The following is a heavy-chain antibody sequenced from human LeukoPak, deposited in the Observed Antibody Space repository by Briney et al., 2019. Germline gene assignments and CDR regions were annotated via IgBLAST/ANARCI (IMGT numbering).Heavy chain of an antibody. CDR2: FDPEDGET. CDR1: GYTLTELS. D-gene: IGHD6-13*01. J-gene: IGHJ6*02. V-gene: IGHV1-24*01. CDR3: ATAGVAAAEAADYYYYGMDV. Sequence: GASVKVSCKVSGYTLTELSMHCVRQAPGKGLEWMGGFDPEDGETIYAQKFQGRVTMTEDTSTDTAYMELSSLRSEDTAVYYCATAGVAAAEAADYYYYGMDVWGQGTTVTVSS.